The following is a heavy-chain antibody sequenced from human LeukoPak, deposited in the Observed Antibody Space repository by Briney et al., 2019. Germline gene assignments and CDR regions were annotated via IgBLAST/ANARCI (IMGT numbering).Heavy chain of an antibody. CDR3: ARGLAGDCSGGSCPSRGPYYYYYMDV. CDR1: GGSFSGYY. D-gene: IGHD2-15*01. V-gene: IGHV4-34*01. J-gene: IGHJ6*03. CDR2: INHGRST. Sequence: PSETLSLTCAVYGGSFSGYYWSWIRQPPGKGLEWIGEINHGRSTNYNPSLKSRVTISVDTSKNQFSLKLSSVTAADTAVYYCARGLAGDCSGGSCPSRGPYYYYYMDVWGKGTTVTVSS.